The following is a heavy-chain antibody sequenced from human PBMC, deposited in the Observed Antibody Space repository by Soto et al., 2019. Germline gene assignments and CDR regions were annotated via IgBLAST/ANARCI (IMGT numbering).Heavy chain of an antibody. J-gene: IGHJ4*02. D-gene: IGHD3-3*01. V-gene: IGHV4-31*03. CDR1: GGSISSGGYY. Sequence: SETLSLTCTVSGGSISSGGYYWSWIRQHPGKGLEWIGYIYYSGSTYYNPSLKSRVTISVDTSKNQVSLKLSSVTAADTAVYYCARSHPSLNYDGYYWGQGTLVTVSS. CDR2: IYYSGST. CDR3: ARSHPSLNYDGYY.